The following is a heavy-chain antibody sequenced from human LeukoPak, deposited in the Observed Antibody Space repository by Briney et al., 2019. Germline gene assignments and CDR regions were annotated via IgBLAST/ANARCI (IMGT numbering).Heavy chain of an antibody. CDR1: GFTFTSYA. Sequence: GGSLRLSCAGTGFTFTSYAKAWVRQAPGMGLEWVSAMSGSGASTYYADSVRGRFTISRGDSKNTLYLQMNSLRADDTAVYYCARGSSASTYYNMDVWGKGTTVTVSS. D-gene: IGHD3-22*01. CDR3: ARGSSASTYYNMDV. J-gene: IGHJ6*03. CDR2: MSGSGAST. V-gene: IGHV3-23*01.